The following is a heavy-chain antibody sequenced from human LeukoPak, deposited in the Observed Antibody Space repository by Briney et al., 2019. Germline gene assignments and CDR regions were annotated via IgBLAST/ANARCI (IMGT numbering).Heavy chain of an antibody. CDR1: GGSISSYY. CDR3: ARDLLTGHDAFDI. J-gene: IGHJ3*02. D-gene: IGHD7-27*01. Sequence: SETLSLTCTVSGGSISSYYWSWIRQPPGKGLEGIGYIYYSGSTNYNPSLKSRVTISVDTSKNQFSLKLSSVTAADTAVYYCARDLLTGHDAFDIWGQGTMVTVSS. V-gene: IGHV4-59*01. CDR2: IYYSGST.